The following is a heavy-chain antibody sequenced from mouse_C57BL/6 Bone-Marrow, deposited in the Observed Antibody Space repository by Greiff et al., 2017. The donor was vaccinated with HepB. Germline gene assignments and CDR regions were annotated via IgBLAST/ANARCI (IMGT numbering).Heavy chain of an antibody. V-gene: IGHV3-6*01. CDR3: ARGWEGNFDV. CDR1: GYSITSGYY. Sequence: EVQLQQSGPGLVKPSQSLSLTCSVTGYSITSGYYWNWIRQFPGNKLEWMGYISYDGSNNYNPSLKNRISITRDTSKNQFFLKLNSVTTEDTATYYCARGWEGNFDVWGTGTTVTVSS. CDR2: ISYDGSN. D-gene: IGHD4-1*01. J-gene: IGHJ1*03.